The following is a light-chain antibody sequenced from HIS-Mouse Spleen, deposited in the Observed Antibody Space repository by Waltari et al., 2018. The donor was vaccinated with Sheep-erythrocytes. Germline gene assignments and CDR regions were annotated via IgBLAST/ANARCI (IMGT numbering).Light chain of an antibody. CDR3: CSYAGSYTLV. Sequence: QSALTQPRSVSGSPGQSVTISCTGTSSDVGGYNYVSWYQQHPGKAPKLMFYDVSKRPSGVHDRCSGSKSGNTASLTISGLQAEDEADYYCCSYAGSYTLVFGGGTKLTVL. J-gene: IGLJ2*01. CDR2: DVS. V-gene: IGLV2-11*01. CDR1: SSDVGGYNY.